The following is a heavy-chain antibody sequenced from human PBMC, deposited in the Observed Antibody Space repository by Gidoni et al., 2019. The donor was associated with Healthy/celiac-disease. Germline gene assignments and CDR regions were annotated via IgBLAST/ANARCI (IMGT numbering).Heavy chain of an antibody. CDR1: GGTFSSYA. J-gene: IGHJ6*02. CDR2: IIPILGIA. V-gene: IGHV1-69*04. D-gene: IGHD2-2*01. CDR3: ASGGRWPAAIYYYYYGMDV. Sequence: QVQLVQSGAEVKKPGSSVKVSCKASGGTFSSYAITWVRQAPGQGLEWMGRIIPILGIANYAQKFQGRGTITADKSTSTAYMELSSLRSEDTAVYYCASGGRWPAAIYYYYYGMDVWGQGTTVTVSS.